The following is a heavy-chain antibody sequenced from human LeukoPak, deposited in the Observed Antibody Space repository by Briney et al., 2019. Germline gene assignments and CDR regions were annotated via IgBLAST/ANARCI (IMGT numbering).Heavy chain of an antibody. CDR1: GFTFSSYA. V-gene: IGHV3-23*01. D-gene: IGHD6-19*01. CDR2: ISGSGGST. J-gene: IGHJ3*02. CDR3: ARDTTTTVAGAFDM. Sequence: PGGSLSLSCAASGFTFSSYAMSWVRQAPGKGLEWVSAISGSGGSTYYADSVKGRFTISRDNSKNTLYLQMNSLRAEDTAVYYCARDTTTTVAGAFDMWGQGTMVSVSS.